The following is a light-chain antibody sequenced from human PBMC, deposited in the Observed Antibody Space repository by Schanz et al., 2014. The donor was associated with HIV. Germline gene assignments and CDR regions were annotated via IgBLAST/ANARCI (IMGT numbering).Light chain of an antibody. CDR3: SSYTSSLTRV. V-gene: IGLV2-14*03. CDR1: SSDVGTYDY. J-gene: IGLJ1*01. CDR2: DVS. Sequence: QSALTQPASVSGSPGQSITISCTGTSSDVGTYDYVSWYQQHPGKAPKLMIYDVSYRPSGVSNRFSGSKSGNTASLTISGXXXEDEADYFCSSYTSSLTRVFGTGTKVTVL.